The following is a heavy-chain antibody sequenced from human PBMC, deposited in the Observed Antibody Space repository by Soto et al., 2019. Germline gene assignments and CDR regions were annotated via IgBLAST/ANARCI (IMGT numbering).Heavy chain of an antibody. J-gene: IGHJ6*02. CDR2: MNPNSGNT. V-gene: IGHV1-8*01. Sequence: ASVQVSCKASGYTFTSYDINWVRQATGQGLEWMGWMNPNSGNTGYAQKFQGRVTMTRNTSISTAYMELSSLRSEDTAVYYCASSITIFGVVIDHMDVWGQGTTVTVSS. CDR1: GYTFTSYD. CDR3: ASSITIFGVVIDHMDV. D-gene: IGHD3-3*01.